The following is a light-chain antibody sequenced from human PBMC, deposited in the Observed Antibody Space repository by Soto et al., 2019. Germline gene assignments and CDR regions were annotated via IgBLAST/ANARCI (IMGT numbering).Light chain of an antibody. CDR1: QNIGRN. Sequence: EIVLTQSPATLSLSPGERGTLSCRASQNIGRNLAWYQQKPGQAPRLLIFRASTRAPGIPAMFTGGGSGAEFTLTINSLQSEDFAVYYCQQYERWPPVTFGGGTKVEIK. V-gene: IGKV3-15*01. CDR3: QQYERWPPVT. CDR2: RAS. J-gene: IGKJ4*01.